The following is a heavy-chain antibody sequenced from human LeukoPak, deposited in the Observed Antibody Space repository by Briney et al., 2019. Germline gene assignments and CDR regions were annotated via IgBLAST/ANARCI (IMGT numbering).Heavy chain of an antibody. Sequence: SETLSLTCTVSGGYISSYYCSWIRQPPGKGLEWIGYIYYSGTTNYNPSLKSRVTISSDTSKNQFSLKLSSVTAAVTAVYYCARGTVDTPIDYWGQGTLVTVSS. CDR2: IYYSGTT. CDR3: ARGTVDTPIDY. V-gene: IGHV4-59*08. J-gene: IGHJ4*02. CDR1: GGYISSYY. D-gene: IGHD5-18*01.